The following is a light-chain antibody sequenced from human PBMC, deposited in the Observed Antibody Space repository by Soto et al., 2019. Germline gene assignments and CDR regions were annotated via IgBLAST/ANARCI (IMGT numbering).Light chain of an antibody. CDR2: GAS. Sequence: PVEIATLSCRAAQSVGTRLAWYQHKTGQAPRLLIHGASTRATGIPARFSGSGSGTDFTLTISSLEPEDFAVYYCQQRSNWPQLSFGGGTKVDIK. CDR3: QQRSNWPQLS. CDR1: QSVGTR. J-gene: IGKJ4*01. V-gene: IGKV3-11*01.